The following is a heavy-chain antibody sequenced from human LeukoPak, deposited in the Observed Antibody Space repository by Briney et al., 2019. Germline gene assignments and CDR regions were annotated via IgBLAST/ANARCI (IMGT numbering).Heavy chain of an antibody. D-gene: IGHD2-15*01. J-gene: IGHJ5*02. V-gene: IGHV4-34*01. CDR2: ITHSGST. CDR3: ARVGVYCSGGSCYSGWFDP. Sequence: SETLSLTCAVYGGSFSGYYWSWIRQPPGKGLEWIGEITHSGSTSYNTSLKSRVTISEDTSKNQFSLNLSSVTAADTAVYYCARVGVYCSGGSCYSGWFDPWGQGTLVTVFS. CDR1: GGSFSGYY.